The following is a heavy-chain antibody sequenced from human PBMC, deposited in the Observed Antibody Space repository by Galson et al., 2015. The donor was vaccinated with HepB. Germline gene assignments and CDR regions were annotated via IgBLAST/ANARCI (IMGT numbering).Heavy chain of an antibody. CDR1: GYTFTTYG. V-gene: IGHV1-18*01. CDR2: ISTYNDNT. CDR3: ARGRRWVLTTPNFDY. Sequence: SVKVSCKASGYTFTTYGISWVRQAPGQGLEWMGWISTYNDNTNYAQKFQGRVTMTTDTSTSTAYMELRSLRSDDTAVYYCARGRRWVLTTPNFDYWGQGTPVTVSS. J-gene: IGHJ4*02. D-gene: IGHD3-16*01.